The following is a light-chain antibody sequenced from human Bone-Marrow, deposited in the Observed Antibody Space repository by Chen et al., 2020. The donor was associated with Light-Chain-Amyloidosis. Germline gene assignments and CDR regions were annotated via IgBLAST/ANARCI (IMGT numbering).Light chain of an antibody. CDR2: SNA. V-gene: IGLV1-44*01. CDR3: AAWDDNMNGWV. J-gene: IGLJ3*02. Sequence: QSVLPQPPSASGTPGQKVTISCSGSYSNIVSNTVSWYQHLPGTAPKLLMYSNAQRPSGVPDRFSGSKSGTSASLATSGLQSEDEADYYCAAWDDNMNGWVFGGGTKLTVL. CDR1: YSNIVSNT.